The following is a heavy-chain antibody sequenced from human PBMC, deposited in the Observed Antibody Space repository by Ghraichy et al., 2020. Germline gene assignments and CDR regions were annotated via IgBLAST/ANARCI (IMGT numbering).Heavy chain of an antibody. V-gene: IGHV4-39*01. Sequence: SETLSLTCTVSGGSISSSSYYWGWIRQPPGKGLEWIGSIYYSGSTYYNPSLKSRVTISVDTSKNQFSLKLSPVTAADTAVYYCARQGGELPLGHVENWFDPWGQGTLVTVSS. J-gene: IGHJ5*02. D-gene: IGHD1-26*01. CDR3: ARQGGELPLGHVENWFDP. CDR1: GGSISSSSYY. CDR2: IYYSGST.